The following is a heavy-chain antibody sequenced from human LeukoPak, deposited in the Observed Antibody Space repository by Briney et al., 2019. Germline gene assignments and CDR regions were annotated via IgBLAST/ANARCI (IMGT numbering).Heavy chain of an antibody. J-gene: IGHJ4*02. Sequence: SETLSLTCTVSGYSISSDYYWGWIRQPPGKGLEWIGSIYHSGITYYNPSLKSRVTISLDTSKNQFSLKLGSVTAADTAVYYCARQATVTTYYFDYWGQGTLVTVSS. D-gene: IGHD4-17*01. CDR2: IYHSGIT. V-gene: IGHV4-38-2*02. CDR1: GYSISSDYY. CDR3: ARQATVTTYYFDY.